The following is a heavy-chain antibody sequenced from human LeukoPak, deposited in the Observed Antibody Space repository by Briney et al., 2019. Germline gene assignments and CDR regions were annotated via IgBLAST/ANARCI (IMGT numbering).Heavy chain of an antibody. CDR3: AKDAARYYDSSGYYYYYYMDV. CDR1: GFTFSSYA. CDR2: IGGGGAST. Sequence: GGSLRLSCAASGFTFSSYAMSWVRQAPGKGLDWVSTIGGGGASTYYAESVKGRFTISRDNSKNTLYLQLSSLRAEDTAVYYCAKDAARYYDSSGYYYYYYMDVWGKGTTATVSS. V-gene: IGHV3-23*01. J-gene: IGHJ6*03. D-gene: IGHD3-22*01.